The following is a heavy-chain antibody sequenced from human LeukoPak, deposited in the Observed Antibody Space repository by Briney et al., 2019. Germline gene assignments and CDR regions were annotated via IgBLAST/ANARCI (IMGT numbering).Heavy chain of an antibody. V-gene: IGHV1-24*01. CDR3: ARSGYSGYLYYFDY. J-gene: IGHJ4*02. Sequence: ASVKVSCKVSGYTLTELSMHWVRQAPGKGLEWMGGFDPEDGETIYAQKFQGRVTMTEDTSTDTAYMELNSLRAEDTALYHCARSGYSGYLYYFDYWGQGTLVTVSS. D-gene: IGHD5-12*01. CDR1: GYTLTELS. CDR2: FDPEDGET.